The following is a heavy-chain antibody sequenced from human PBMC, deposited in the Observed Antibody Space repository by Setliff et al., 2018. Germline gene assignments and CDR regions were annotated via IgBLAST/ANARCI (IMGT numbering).Heavy chain of an antibody. CDR2: INAGNGNT. V-gene: IGHV1-3*01. CDR3: ARDSNGDYAD. CDR1: GYTFTSYY. Sequence: ASVKVSCKASGYTFTSYYMHWVRQAPGQGLEWMGWINAGNGNTKYSQKFQGRVTITADESTSTAYMELSSLRSEDTAVYYCARDSNGDYADWGQGTLVTVS. D-gene: IGHD4-17*01. J-gene: IGHJ4*02.